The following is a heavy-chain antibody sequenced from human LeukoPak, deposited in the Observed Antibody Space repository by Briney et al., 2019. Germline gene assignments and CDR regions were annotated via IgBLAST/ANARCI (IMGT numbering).Heavy chain of an antibody. CDR1: GGSFSGYY. CDR2: INHSGST. CDR3: ARGEGNVVVVPAATNWFDP. J-gene: IGHJ5*02. Sequence: SETLSLTCAVYGGSFSGYYWSWIRQPPGKGLEWIGEINHSGSTNYNPSLKSRVTISVDTSKNQFSLKPSSVTAADTAAYYCARGEGNVVVVPAATNWFDPWGQGTLVIVSS. D-gene: IGHD2-2*01. V-gene: IGHV4-34*01.